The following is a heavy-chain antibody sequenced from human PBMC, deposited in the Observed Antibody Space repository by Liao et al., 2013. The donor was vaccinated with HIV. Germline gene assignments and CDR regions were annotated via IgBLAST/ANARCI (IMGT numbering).Heavy chain of an antibody. Sequence: QVQLQESGPGLVKPSQTVSLTCAVSGGSINTGGYYWNWIRQPAGKGLEWIGHVHSIGVTKYNPSLQSRVTMSVDTSKNQFSLNVNSVTAADTAVYFCARERLWELGYSAVDYWGQGTLVTVSS. CDR3: ARERLWELGYSAVDY. V-gene: IGHV4-61*02. CDR2: VHSIGVT. J-gene: IGHJ4*02. D-gene: IGHD3-16*01. CDR1: GGSINTGGYY.